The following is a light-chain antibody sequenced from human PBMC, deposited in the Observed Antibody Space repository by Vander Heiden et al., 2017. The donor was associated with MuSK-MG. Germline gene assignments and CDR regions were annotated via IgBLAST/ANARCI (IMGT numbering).Light chain of an antibody. V-gene: IGLV3-1*01. J-gene: IGLJ1*01. CDR2: QDS. CDR3: QAWDSSNFYV. CDR1: KWGQQY. Sequence: SCALTQPPSVSVSPEQRPSIHCSGAKWGQQYACWYQQKPGQSPLLVIYQDSKRPAAVAERFSGSNSGNTATLTISGTQAVDEADYYCQAWDSSNFYVFGTGTKVTVL.